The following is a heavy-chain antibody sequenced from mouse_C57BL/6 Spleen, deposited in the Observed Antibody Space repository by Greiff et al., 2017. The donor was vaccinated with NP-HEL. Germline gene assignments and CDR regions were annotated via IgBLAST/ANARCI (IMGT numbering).Heavy chain of an antibody. V-gene: IGHV1-53*01. CDR2: IDPETGGT. J-gene: IGHJ2*01. Sequence: VQLQQPGTELVKPGASVKLSCKASGYTFTSYWMHWVKQRPGQGLEWIGAIDPETGGTAYNQKFKGKAILTADKSSSTAYMELRSLTSEDSAVYYCTITGTVFDYWGQGTTLTVSS. CDR3: TITGTVFDY. CDR1: GYTFTSYW. D-gene: IGHD4-1*01.